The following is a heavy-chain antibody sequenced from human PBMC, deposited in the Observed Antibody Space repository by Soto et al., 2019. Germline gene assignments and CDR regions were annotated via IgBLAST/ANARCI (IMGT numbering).Heavy chain of an antibody. J-gene: IGHJ6*02. CDR3: ARDSTVTNRMDV. V-gene: IGHV4-59*01. CDR2: IYYSGST. CDR1: GGSISSYY. D-gene: IGHD4-17*01. Sequence: SETLSLTCTVSGGSISSYYWSWIRQPPGKGLEWIGYIYYSGSTNYNPSLKSRVTISVDTSKNQFSLKLSSVTAADTAVYYCARDSTVTNRMDVWGQGTTVTVSS.